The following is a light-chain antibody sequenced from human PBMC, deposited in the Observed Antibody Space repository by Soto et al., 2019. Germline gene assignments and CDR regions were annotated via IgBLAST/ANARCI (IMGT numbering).Light chain of an antibody. V-gene: IGLV4-60*02. Sequence: QLVLTQSSSASASLGSSVKLNCTLSSGHSSYIIAWHQQQPGKAPRYLMKLEAGGSYNQGSGVPDRFSGSSSGADRYLTISNLQFEDEADYYCETWDSNILVFGGGTKVTVL. CDR1: SGHSSYI. J-gene: IGLJ2*01. CDR3: ETWDSNILV. CDR2: LEAGGSY.